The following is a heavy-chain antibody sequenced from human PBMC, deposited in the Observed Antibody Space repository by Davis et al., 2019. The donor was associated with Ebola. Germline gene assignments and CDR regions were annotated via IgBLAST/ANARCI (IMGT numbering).Heavy chain of an antibody. J-gene: IGHJ6*02. CDR3: ARDYYGGMNYYYGMDV. CDR2: ISYDGSNK. V-gene: IGHV3-30*03. Sequence: GESLKISCAASGFTFSSYGMHWVRQAPGKGLEWVAVISYDGSNKYYADSVKGRFTISRDNSKNTLYLQMNSLRAEDTAVYYCARDYYGGMNYYYGMDVWGQGTTVTVSS. D-gene: IGHD4-23*01. CDR1: GFTFSSYG.